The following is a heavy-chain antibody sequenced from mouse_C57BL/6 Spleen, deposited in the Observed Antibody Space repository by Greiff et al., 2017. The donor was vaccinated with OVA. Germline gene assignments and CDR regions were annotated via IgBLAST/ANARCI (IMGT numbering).Heavy chain of an antibody. CDR2: ISSGSSTI. V-gene: IGHV5-17*01. CDR3: ARTLYYGSIYWYFDV. J-gene: IGHJ1*03. Sequence: EVKLMESGGGLVKPGGSLKLSCAASGFTFSDYGMHWVRQAPEKGLEWVAYISSGSSTIYYADTVKGRFTISRDNAKNTLFLQMTSLRSEDTAMYYCARTLYYGSIYWYFDVWGTGTTVTVSS. CDR1: GFTFSDYG. D-gene: IGHD1-1*01.